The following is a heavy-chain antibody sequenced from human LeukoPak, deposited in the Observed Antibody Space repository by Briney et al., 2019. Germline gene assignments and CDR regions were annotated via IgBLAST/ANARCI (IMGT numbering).Heavy chain of an antibody. CDR3: ARDPNPVAAVNFDY. J-gene: IGHJ4*02. V-gene: IGHV3-7*01. CDR2: IKQDGSEK. D-gene: IGHD6-19*01. Sequence: PGGSLRLSCAASGFTFSSYWMSWVRQAPGKGLEWVAHIKQDGSEKYYVDSVKGRFTISRDNAKNSVYLQMNSLRDEDTAVYYCARDPNPVAAVNFDYWGQGSLVTVSS. CDR1: GFTFSSYW.